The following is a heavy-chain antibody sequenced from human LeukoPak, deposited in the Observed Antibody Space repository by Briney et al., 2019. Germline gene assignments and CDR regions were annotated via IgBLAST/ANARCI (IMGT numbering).Heavy chain of an antibody. CDR1: GGSISPYY. J-gene: IGHJ4*02. CDR3: ARLGQVAGLDY. CDR2: IYYSGST. Sequence: KSSETLSLTCTVSGGSISPYYWSWIRQPPGKGLEWISYIYYSGSTNYNPSLKSRVTISVDPSKNQFSLKLSSLTAADTAVYYCARLGQVAGLDYWGQGTLVTVSS. V-gene: IGHV4-59*08. D-gene: IGHD6-19*01.